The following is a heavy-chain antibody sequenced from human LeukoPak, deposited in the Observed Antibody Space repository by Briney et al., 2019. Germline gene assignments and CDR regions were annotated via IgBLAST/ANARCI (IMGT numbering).Heavy chain of an antibody. CDR1: GFTFTNYS. CDR3: AKDIGWGYSSGWYPDD. J-gene: IGHJ4*02. Sequence: KPGGSLRLSCAASGFTFTNYSMNWVRQAPGKGLEWVSSISSSSNYIYYADSVKGGFTISRDNAKNSLYLQMNSLRAEDTAVYYCAKDIGWGYSSGWYPDDWGQGTLVTVSS. D-gene: IGHD6-19*01. CDR2: ISSSSNYI. V-gene: IGHV3-21*01.